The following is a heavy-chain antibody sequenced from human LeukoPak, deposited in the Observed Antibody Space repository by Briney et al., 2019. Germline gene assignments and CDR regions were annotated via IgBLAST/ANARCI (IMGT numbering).Heavy chain of an antibody. D-gene: IGHD3-16*01. CDR1: GGTFSSYA. CDR3: ARDLTGPASRYGMDV. CDR2: IIPILGIA. V-gene: IGHV1-69*04. Sequence: GASVKVSCKASGGTFSSYAISWVRQAPGQGLEWMGRIIPILGIANYAQKFQGRVTITADKSTSTAYMELSSLRSEDTAVYYCARDLTGPASRYGMDVWGQGTTVTVSS. J-gene: IGHJ6*02.